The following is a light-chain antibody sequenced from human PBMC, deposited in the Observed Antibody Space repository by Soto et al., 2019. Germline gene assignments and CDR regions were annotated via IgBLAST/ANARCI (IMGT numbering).Light chain of an antibody. CDR3: QTWGAGHVV. J-gene: IGLJ2*01. V-gene: IGLV4-69*01. CDR1: SGHSSYA. Sequence: QPVLTQSPSASASPGASVKLTCTLSSGHSSYAIAWHQQQPEKGPRYLMKVKSDGRHTKGDGIPDRFSGSSSGAERYLTISSLQSEDEADYYCQTWGAGHVVFGGGTKVTVL. CDR2: VKSDGRH.